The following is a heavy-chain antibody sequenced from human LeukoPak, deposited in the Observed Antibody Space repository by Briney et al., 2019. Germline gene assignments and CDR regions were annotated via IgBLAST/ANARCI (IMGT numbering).Heavy chain of an antibody. CDR3: AKDGAQYSSGPECDP. J-gene: IGHJ5*02. D-gene: IGHD6-19*01. Sequence: GGSLRLSCAASGLHFSGTAMSWVRQAPGKGLELVSAISHDGMNAYYADSVKGRFTISRDNSKKTVSLEMSSLTAADTGVYYCAKDGAQYSSGPECDPRGQGAQVTVSP. CDR2: ISHDGMNA. V-gene: IGHV3-23*01. CDR1: GLHFSGTA.